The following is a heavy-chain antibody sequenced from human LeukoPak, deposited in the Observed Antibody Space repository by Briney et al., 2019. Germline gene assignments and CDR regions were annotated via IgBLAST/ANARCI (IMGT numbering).Heavy chain of an antibody. CDR2: ISYDGSNK. CDR3: ATSELL. Sequence: GGSLRLSCAASGFTFSSYGMHWVRQAPGKGLEWVAVISYDGSNKYYADSVKGRFAISRDNSKNTLYLQMNSLRAEDTAVYYCATSELLWGQGTLVTVSS. CDR1: GFTFSSYG. V-gene: IGHV3-30*03. D-gene: IGHD1-26*01. J-gene: IGHJ4*02.